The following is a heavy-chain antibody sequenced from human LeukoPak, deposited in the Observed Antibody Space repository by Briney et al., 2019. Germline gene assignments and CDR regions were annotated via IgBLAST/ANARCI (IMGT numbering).Heavy chain of an antibody. J-gene: IGHJ6*03. D-gene: IGHD3-22*01. CDR1: GFTFSSYW. V-gene: IGHV3-74*01. CDR3: ARVISGMHYYDSSANKRYYYYMDV. Sequence: GGSLRLSCAASGFTFSSYWMHWVRQAPRKGLVWVSRINGDGSSTSYADSVKGRFTISRDNAKNTLYLQMNSLRAEDTAVYYCARVISGMHYYDSSANKRYYYYMDVWGKGTTVTVSS. CDR2: INGDGSST.